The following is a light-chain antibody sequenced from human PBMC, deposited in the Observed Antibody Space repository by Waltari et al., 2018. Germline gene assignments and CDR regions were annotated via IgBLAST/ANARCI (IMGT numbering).Light chain of an antibody. CDR3: QVWDSSSDPWA. J-gene: IGLJ2*01. Sequence: SYVLTQPPSVSVAPGPTARITCGGNNIESKNVHWYQQNPGQAPVLVVYDDSARPSGISDRFSGSNSGNTATLTISRVEAGDEADYYCQVWDSSSDPWAFGGGTKLTVL. CDR1: NIESKN. CDR2: DDS. V-gene: IGLV3-21*02.